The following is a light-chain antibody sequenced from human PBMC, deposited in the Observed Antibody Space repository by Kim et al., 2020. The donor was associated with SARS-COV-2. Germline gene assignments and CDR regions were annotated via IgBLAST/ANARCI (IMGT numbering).Light chain of an antibody. CDR2: LAS. Sequence: AAVGDRVTITCRASQTISTWLAWYQQKPGKAPNLLIYLASTLESGVPSRFIGSGSGTEFTLTIDSLQPDDFATYYCQHYSRFPYTFGQGTKVEI. CDR3: QHYSRFPYT. V-gene: IGKV1-5*03. CDR1: QTISTW. J-gene: IGKJ2*01.